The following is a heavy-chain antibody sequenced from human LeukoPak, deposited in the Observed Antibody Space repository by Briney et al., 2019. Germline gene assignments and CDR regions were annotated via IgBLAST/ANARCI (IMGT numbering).Heavy chain of an antibody. V-gene: IGHV5-51*01. J-gene: IGHJ3*02. Sequence: GESLKISCKGSGYSFTSYWIAWVRQMPGKGLECMGIMYPGDSDARYSPSFLGQVTISVDKSSSTAYPQWSSLKASDSAMYYCARRIGVAGTEAFDIWGQGTMVTVSS. CDR2: MYPGDSDA. CDR1: GYSFTSYW. CDR3: ARRIGVAGTEAFDI. D-gene: IGHD6-19*01.